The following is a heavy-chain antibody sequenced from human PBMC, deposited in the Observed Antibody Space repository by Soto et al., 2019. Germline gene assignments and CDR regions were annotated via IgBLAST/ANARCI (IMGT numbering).Heavy chain of an antibody. V-gene: IGHV1-18*01. CDR2: INAYNGNT. Sequence: QVQLVQSGAAVKKPGASVKVSCKASGYTFTNYGISWVRQAPGQGLEWMGWINAYNGNTNYAQKLQGRVTMTTDTARSTSYMELRSLRSDDTAMYYCGRDSPPNDLWGQGTLVTVSS. CDR3: GRDSPPNDL. J-gene: IGHJ5*02. CDR1: GYTFTNYG.